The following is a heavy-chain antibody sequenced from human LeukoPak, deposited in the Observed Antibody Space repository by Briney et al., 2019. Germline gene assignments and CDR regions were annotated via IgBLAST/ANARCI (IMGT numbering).Heavy chain of an antibody. CDR2: IYHSGST. CDR3: ARGPSTILISWD. V-gene: IGHV4-38-2*02. CDR1: GYSISSGYY. J-gene: IGHJ4*02. Sequence: SETLSLTCTVSGYSISSGYYWGWIRQPPGKGLEWIGSIYHSGSTYYNPSLKSRVTISVDTSKNQFSLKLSSVTAADTAVYYCARGPSTILISWDWGQGTLVTVSS. D-gene: IGHD5/OR15-5a*01.